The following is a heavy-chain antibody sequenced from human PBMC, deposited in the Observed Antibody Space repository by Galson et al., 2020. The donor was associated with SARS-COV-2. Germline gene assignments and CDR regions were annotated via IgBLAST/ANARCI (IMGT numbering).Heavy chain of an antibody. Sequence: TGGSLRLPCAASGFTSSRNDMNWSRQAPGKGPHWVAQIRRSGGITHYANSVKGRFTISRDNSKQTLSLQINSLRAEDTAVYYCAKEEEYIKYDFGNGPPSAFDFWGQGTMVIVSS. V-gene: IGHV3-23*01. CDR1: GFTSSRND. J-gene: IGHJ3*01. D-gene: IGHD3-3*01. CDR2: IRRSGGIT. CDR3: AKEEEYIKYDFGNGPPSAFDF.